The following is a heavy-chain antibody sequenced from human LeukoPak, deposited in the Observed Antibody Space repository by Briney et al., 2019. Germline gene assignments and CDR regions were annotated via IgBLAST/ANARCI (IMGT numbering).Heavy chain of an antibody. CDR3: AKEGSLSLDY. J-gene: IGHJ4*02. CDR2: ISGSGGST. Sequence: PGGSLRLSCAASGFTFSSYAMSWVRQAPGKGLEWVSAISGSGGSTYYADSVKGRFTISRDNSRNTLYLQMNSLRAEDTALYFCAKEGSLSLDYWGQGTLVTVSS. V-gene: IGHV3-23*01. CDR1: GFTFSSYA.